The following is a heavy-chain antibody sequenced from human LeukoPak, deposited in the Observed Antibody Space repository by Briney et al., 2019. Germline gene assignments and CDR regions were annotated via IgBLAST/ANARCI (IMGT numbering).Heavy chain of an antibody. J-gene: IGHJ6*02. CDR3: ARALVGATPYYYGMDV. D-gene: IGHD1-26*01. V-gene: IGHV3-7*04. Sequence: GGSLRLSCAASGFTFSSYWMSWVRQAPGKGLEWVANIKQDGSGKYYVDSVKGRLTISRDNAKNSLYLQMNSLRAEDTAVYYCARALVGATPYYYGMDVWGQGTTVTVSS. CDR2: IKQDGSGK. CDR1: GFTFSSYW.